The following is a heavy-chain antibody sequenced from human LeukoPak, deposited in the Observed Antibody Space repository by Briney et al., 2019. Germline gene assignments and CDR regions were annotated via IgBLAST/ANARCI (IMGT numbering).Heavy chain of an antibody. CDR1: GFTFSSYA. J-gene: IGHJ4*02. D-gene: IGHD6-6*01. V-gene: IGHV3-23*01. CDR3: ANGPTFSQYSSLPFDY. Sequence: GGSLRLSCAASGFTFSSYAMSWVRQAPGKGLEWVSAISGSGGSTYYADSVKGRFTISRDNSKNTLYLQMNSLRAEDTAVYYCANGPTFSQYSSLPFDYWGQGTLVTVSS. CDR2: ISGSGGST.